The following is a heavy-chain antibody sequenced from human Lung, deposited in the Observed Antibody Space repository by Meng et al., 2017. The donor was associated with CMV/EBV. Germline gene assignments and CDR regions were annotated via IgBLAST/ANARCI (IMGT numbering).Heavy chain of an antibody. Sequence: CTVSGGSISSSSYYWGWIRQPPGKGLEWIGSIYYSGSTYYNPSLKSRVTISVDTSKNQFSLKLSSVTAADTAVYYCARGQWPGPLGYWGQGTLVTVSS. CDR3: ARGQWPGPLGY. J-gene: IGHJ4*02. D-gene: IGHD6-19*01. CDR2: IYYSGST. CDR1: GGSISSSSYY. V-gene: IGHV4-39*01.